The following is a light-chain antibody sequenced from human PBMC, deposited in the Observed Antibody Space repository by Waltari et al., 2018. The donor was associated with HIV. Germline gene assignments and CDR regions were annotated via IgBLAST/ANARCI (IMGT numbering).Light chain of an antibody. V-gene: IGLV1-51*01. CDR2: DNN. CDR3: GSWDSSLSVWV. Sequence: QSVLTQPPSVSAAPGQKVTISCSGSSSNIAKTHVSCYQQNPGTAPKLLIFDNNKRPSESPDRFSGSKSGTTAALCITRRHTGDEADYYCGSWDSSLSVWVFGGGTKLTVL. J-gene: IGLJ3*02. CDR1: SSNIAKTH.